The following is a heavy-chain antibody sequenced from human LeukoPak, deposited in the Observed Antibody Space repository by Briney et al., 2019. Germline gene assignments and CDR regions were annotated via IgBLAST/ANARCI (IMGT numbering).Heavy chain of an antibody. Sequence: SETLSLTCTVSGGSISSYYWSWIRQPPGKGLEWIGYIYYSGSTYYNPSLKSRVTISVDTSKNQFSLKLSSVTAADTAVYYCASQSTYYDILTGYQAWYFDLWGRGTLVTVSS. CDR3: ASQSTYYDILTGYQAWYFDL. CDR2: IYYSGST. J-gene: IGHJ2*01. D-gene: IGHD3-9*01. V-gene: IGHV4-59*08. CDR1: GGSISSYY.